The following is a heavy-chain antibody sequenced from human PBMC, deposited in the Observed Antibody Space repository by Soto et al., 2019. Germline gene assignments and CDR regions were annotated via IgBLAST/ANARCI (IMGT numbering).Heavy chain of an antibody. J-gene: IGHJ4*02. Sequence: QVQLVQSGAEVKKPGASVKVSCKATGYTFTTYDINWVRQATGQGLEWMGWMNPNSGDTGYAQKFQGRVTMTRDTSISTAYMELSTLTPEDTAVYYCVRGLEWLRNYWGQGTLVTVSS. V-gene: IGHV1-8*01. CDR3: VRGLEWLRNY. CDR1: GYTFTTYD. CDR2: MNPNSGDT. D-gene: IGHD5-12*01.